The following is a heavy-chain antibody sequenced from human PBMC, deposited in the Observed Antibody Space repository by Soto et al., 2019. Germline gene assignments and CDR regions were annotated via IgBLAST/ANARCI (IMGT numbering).Heavy chain of an antibody. J-gene: IGHJ5*02. Sequence: PGGSLRLSCVASGFTFSSYAMSWVRQAPGKGLEWVSTISGSGGSTYYADSVKGRFTISRDNSKNTLYLQMNSLRAEDMAVYYCAKDRGSGSTSWYNGWFDPWGQGT. CDR1: GFTFSSYA. CDR2: ISGSGGST. CDR3: AKDRGSGSTSWYNGWFDP. D-gene: IGHD2-2*02. V-gene: IGHV3-23*01.